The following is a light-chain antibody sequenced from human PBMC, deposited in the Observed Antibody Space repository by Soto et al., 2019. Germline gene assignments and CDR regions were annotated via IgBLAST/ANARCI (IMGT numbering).Light chain of an antibody. CDR3: HLYDTSPPVT. J-gene: IGKJ5*01. CDR1: QSVSSSY. CDR2: GAS. V-gene: IGKV3-20*01. Sequence: ENVLTQSPGTLSLSPGERATLSCRASQSVSSSYLAWYQQKPGQAPRLLIYGASSRSTAIPDRFSGSGSGTDFTLTISRLEPEDFAMYYCHLYDTSPPVTFGQGTRLEIK.